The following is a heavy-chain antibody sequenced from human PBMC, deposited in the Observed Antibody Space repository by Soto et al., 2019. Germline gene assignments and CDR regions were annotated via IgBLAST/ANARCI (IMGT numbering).Heavy chain of an antibody. D-gene: IGHD5-12*01. J-gene: IGHJ4*02. V-gene: IGHV1-69*13. CDR1: GGTFSSYA. CDR3: ARLSRDGYKGSFGY. CDR2: IIPIFGTA. Sequence: SVKVSCKASGGTFSSYAISWVRQAPGQGLEWMGGIIPIFGTANYAQKFQGRVTITADESTSTAYMELSSLRSEDTAVYYCARLSRDGYKGSFGYWGQGTRVTVS.